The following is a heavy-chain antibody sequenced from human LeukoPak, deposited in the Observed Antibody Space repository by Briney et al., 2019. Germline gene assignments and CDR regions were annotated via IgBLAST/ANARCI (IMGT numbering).Heavy chain of an antibody. Sequence: KSSETLSLTCTVSGGSISSSSYYWGWIRQPPGKGLEWIGSIYYSGSTYYNPSLKSRVTISVDTSKNQFSLKLSSVTAADTAVYYCARASCSGGSCYSGFDYWGQGTLVTVSS. CDR2: IYYSGST. V-gene: IGHV4-39*07. J-gene: IGHJ4*02. CDR1: GGSISSSSYY. D-gene: IGHD2-15*01. CDR3: ARASCSGGSCYSGFDY.